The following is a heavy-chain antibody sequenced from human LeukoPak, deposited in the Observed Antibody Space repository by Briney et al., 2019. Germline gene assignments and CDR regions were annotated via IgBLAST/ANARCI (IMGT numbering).Heavy chain of an antibody. CDR3: ARRANGATNFDY. D-gene: IGHD4/OR15-4a*01. J-gene: IGHJ4*02. V-gene: IGHV5-51*01. CDR2: IYPDDSNT. CDR1: GYTFTTHW. Sequence: GESLKISCQGSGYTFTTHWIGWVRQLPGKGLELMGIIYPDDSNTRYSPSFQGQVTISADKSISTAYLQWSSLKASDTAIYYCARRANGATNFDYWGQGTLVTVSS.